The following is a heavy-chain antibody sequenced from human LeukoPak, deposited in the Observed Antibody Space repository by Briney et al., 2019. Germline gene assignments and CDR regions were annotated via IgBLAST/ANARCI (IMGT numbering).Heavy chain of an antibody. D-gene: IGHD2-15*01. CDR1: GFTFSSYS. Sequence: GGSLRLSCAASGFTFSSYSMNWVRQAPGQGLERLSFISGSSSSIYYADSVKGRFIISRDNAKNSLYLQMNSLRAEDTAVYFCARESLGYCSGSTCYYFFMDFWGKGTTVTVSS. CDR3: ARESLGYCSGSTCYYFFMDF. CDR2: ISGSSSSI. V-gene: IGHV3-48*04. J-gene: IGHJ6*03.